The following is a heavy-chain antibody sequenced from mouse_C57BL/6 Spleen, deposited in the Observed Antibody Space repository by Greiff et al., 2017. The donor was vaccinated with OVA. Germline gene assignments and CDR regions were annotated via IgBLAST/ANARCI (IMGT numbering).Heavy chain of an antibody. CDR2: IDPSDSYT. D-gene: IGHD2-3*01. V-gene: IGHV1-69*01. Sequence: QVQLQQPGAELVMPGASVKLSCKASGYTFTSYWMHWVKQRPGQGLEWIGEIDPSDSYTNYNQKFKGKSTLTVDKSSSTAYMQLSSLTSEDSAVYYCARKSDGYDDWGKGTTLTVSS. CDR3: ARKSDGYDD. CDR1: GYTFTSYW. J-gene: IGHJ2*01.